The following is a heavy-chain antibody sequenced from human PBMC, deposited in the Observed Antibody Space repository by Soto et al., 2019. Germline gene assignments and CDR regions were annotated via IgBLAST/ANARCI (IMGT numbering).Heavy chain of an antibody. CDR3: ARVERGTATTVVDAFDI. V-gene: IGHV4-34*01. Sequence: QVQLQQWSAGLLKPSETLSLTCAVYGGFVSSGSYYWSWIRQPPGKGLEWIGEMSHSGGTHFNPSLKSRVTISVDTSKNQFSLKMRSVTAADPALYYCARVERGTATTVVDAFDIWGPGTMVTVSS. CDR1: GGFVSSGSYY. CDR2: MSHSGGT. J-gene: IGHJ3*02. D-gene: IGHD1-1*01.